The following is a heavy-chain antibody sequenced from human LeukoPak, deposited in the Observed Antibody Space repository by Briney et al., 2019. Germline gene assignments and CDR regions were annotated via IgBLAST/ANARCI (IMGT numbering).Heavy chain of an antibody. V-gene: IGHV4-39*01. D-gene: IGHD2-2*01. CDR2: ILYSGST. Sequence: PETLSLTCIVSVGSISSSSYYWGWIRHPPGKGLEWIGIILYSGSTYYNPSLKSRLTISVDTSKNQFSLKLRSVTATDTAVYYCARRGYCSSTSCYEYWFDPWGEGALVTVSS. J-gene: IGHJ5*02. CDR1: VGSISSSSYY. CDR3: ARRGYCSSTSCYEYWFDP.